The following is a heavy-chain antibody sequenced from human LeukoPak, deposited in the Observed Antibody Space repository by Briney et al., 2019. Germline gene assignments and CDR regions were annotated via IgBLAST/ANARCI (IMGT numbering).Heavy chain of an antibody. J-gene: IGHJ4*02. CDR2: INPSGGST. D-gene: IGHD3-22*01. CDR1: GYTFTSYY. Sequence: ASVKVSCKASGYTFTSYYMHWVRRAPGQGLEWMGIINPSGGSTSYAQKFQGRVTMTRDTSTSTVYMELSSLRSEDTAVYYCVASSGYYAPGNYWGQGTLVTVSS. V-gene: IGHV1-46*01. CDR3: VASSGYYAPGNY.